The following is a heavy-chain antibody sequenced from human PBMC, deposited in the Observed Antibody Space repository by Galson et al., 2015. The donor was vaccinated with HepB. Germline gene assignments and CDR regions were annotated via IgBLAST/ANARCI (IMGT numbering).Heavy chain of an antibody. CDR1: GYSFSNYG. V-gene: IGHV1-18*04. CDR3: ARDGSTNYYDSRSYYPTDY. J-gene: IGHJ4*02. D-gene: IGHD3-22*01. CDR2: ISVYNGKT. Sequence: SVKVSCKASGYSFSNYGINWVRQAPGQGLEWMGWISVYNGKTNYAQKFQGRVPMTTDTSTRNAYMELRRLRSDDTAVYFCARDGSTNYYDSRSYYPTDYWGQGTLVTVSS.